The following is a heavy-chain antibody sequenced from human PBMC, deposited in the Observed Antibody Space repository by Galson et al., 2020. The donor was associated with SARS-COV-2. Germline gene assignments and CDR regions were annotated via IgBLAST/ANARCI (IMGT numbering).Heavy chain of an antibody. Sequence: SETLSLTYTVSGGSINSRSYYWGWIRQPPGKGLEWIGSIYYSGSTYYNPSLKSRVTISVDTSKNQFSLKLSSVTAADTAVYYCASQTGAFYNWNDPVRVDYWGQGTLVTVSS. J-gene: IGHJ4*02. CDR2: IYYSGST. CDR1: GGSINSRSYY. V-gene: IGHV4-39*01. CDR3: ASQTGAFYNWNDPVRVDY. D-gene: IGHD1-20*01.